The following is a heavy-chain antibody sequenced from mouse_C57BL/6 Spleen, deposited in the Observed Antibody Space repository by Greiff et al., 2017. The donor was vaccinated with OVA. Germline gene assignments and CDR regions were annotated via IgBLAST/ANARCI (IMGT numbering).Heavy chain of an antibody. CDR3: AREGLHSNYYFDY. V-gene: IGHV1-52*01. CDR2: IDPSDSET. Sequence: QVQLKQPGAELVRPGSSVKLSCKASGYTFTSYWMHWVKQRPIQGLEWIGNIDPSDSETHYNQKFKDKATLTVDKSSSTAYMQLSSLTSEDSAVYYCAREGLHSNYYFDYWGQGTTLTVSS. CDR1: GYTFTSYW. D-gene: IGHD2-5*01. J-gene: IGHJ2*01.